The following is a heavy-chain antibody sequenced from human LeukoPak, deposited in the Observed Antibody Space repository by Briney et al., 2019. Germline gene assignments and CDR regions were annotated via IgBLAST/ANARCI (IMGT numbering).Heavy chain of an antibody. D-gene: IGHD6-13*01. J-gene: IGHJ4*02. Sequence: SETLSLTCTVSSGSISTSNYYWGWVRQPPGKALEWIGNIFYSGSTYYSPSLKSRVTISLDTSRNQFSLKLNSVTAADTAVYYCASRSRYSSSRPGYWGQGTLVTVSS. V-gene: IGHV4-39*07. CDR3: ASRSRYSSSRPGY. CDR2: IFYSGST. CDR1: SGSISTSNYY.